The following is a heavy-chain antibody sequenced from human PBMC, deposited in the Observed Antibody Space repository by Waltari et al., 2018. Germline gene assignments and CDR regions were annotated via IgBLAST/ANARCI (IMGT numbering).Heavy chain of an antibody. CDR2: SYHSGRT. D-gene: IGHD2-15*01. V-gene: IGHV4-38-2*01. J-gene: IGHJ3*02. CDR3: ARGDIVVVVADAFDI. CDR1: GYSISSGSY. Sequence: QVQLQESGPGLVKPSETLSLTCAVPGYSISSGSYWGWFRLPPGKGREWIGSSYHSGRTYYNPSLKSRVTISVDTSKNQFSLKLSSVTAADTAVYYCARGDIVVVVADAFDIWGQGTMVTVSS.